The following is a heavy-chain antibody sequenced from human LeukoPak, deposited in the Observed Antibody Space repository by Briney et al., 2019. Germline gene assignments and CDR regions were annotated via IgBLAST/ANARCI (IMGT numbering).Heavy chain of an antibody. V-gene: IGHV4-38-2*01. D-gene: IGHD1-26*01. CDR3: ANKQWVYYYMDV. CDR1: GYSISSGYY. CDR2: ISYSGDT. J-gene: IGHJ6*03. Sequence: SETLSLTCAVSGYSISSGYYWGWIRQPPGKGLEWIGCISYSGDTYYSPSLESRVSISMDMSKSQFSLRLNSVTAADTAVYYCANKQWVYYYMDVWGTGTTVTVSS.